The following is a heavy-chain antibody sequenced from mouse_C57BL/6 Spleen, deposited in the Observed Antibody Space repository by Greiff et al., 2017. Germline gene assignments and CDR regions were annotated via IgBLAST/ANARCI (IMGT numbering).Heavy chain of an antibody. CDR1: GYSITSGYY. Sequence: EVKLMESGPGLVKPSQSLSLTCSVTGYSITSGYYWNWLRQFPGTKLEWMGYISYDGSNNYNPSLKNRISITRDTSKNQFFLKLNSVTTEDTATYYCARGYFDYWGQGTTLTVSS. CDR3: ARGYFDY. V-gene: IGHV3-6*01. J-gene: IGHJ2*01. CDR2: ISYDGSN.